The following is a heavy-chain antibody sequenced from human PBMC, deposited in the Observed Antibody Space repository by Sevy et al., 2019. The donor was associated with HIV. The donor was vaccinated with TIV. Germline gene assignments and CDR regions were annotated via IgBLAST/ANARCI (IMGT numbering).Heavy chain of an antibody. D-gene: IGHD5-18*01. CDR3: ASARGVQLWLLDY. CDR2: IIPIFGTA. CDR1: GGTFSSYA. J-gene: IGHJ4*02. V-gene: IGHV1-69*13. Sequence: ASVKVSCKASGGTFSSYAISWVRQAPGQGLEWMGGIIPIFGTANYAQTFQGRVTITADESTSTAYMELSSLRSEDTAVYYCASARGVQLWLLDYWGQGTLVTVSS.